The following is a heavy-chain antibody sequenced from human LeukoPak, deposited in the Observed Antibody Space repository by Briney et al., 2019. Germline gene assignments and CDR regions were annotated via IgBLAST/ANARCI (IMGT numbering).Heavy chain of an antibody. D-gene: IGHD7-27*01. V-gene: IGHV4-61*02. CDR1: GGSISSGSYY. Sequence: SQTLSLTCTVSGGSISSGSYYRSWIRQPAGKGLEWIGRIYTSGSTNYNPSLKSRVTISVDTSKNQFSLKLSAVTAADTAVYYWARGLNLGKKFSQRGYYLDYWGQGTLVTVSS. CDR2: IYTSGST. CDR3: ARGLNLGKKFSQRGYYLDY. J-gene: IGHJ4*02.